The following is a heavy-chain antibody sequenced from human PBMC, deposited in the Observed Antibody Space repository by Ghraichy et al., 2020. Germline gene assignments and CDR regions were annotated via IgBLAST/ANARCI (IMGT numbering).Heavy chain of an antibody. D-gene: IGHD6-13*01. CDR3: AREGQLLVGFTN. CDR1: GFAFSAYS. CDR2: ISSSNSI. V-gene: IGHV3-48*02. J-gene: IGHJ4*02. Sequence: GGSLRLSCAASGFAFSAYSLNWVRQAPGKGLEWVSYISSSNSIYYADSVKGRFTVSRDNAQNSVYLQMNSLRDEDTAVYFCAREGQLLVGFTNWGRGTLVTVSS.